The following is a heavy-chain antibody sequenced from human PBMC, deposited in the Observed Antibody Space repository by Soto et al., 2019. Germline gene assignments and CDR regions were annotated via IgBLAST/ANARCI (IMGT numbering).Heavy chain of an antibody. D-gene: IGHD3-3*01. CDR2: ISGSGGST. CDR1: GFTFSSYA. CDR3: AKLTYVFWSGYYPSYYYYYGMDF. Sequence: GGSLRLSCAASGFTFSSYAMSWVRQAPGKGLEWVSAISGSGGSTYYADSVKGRFTISRDNSKNTLYLQMNSLRAEDTAVYYCAKLTYVFWSGYYPSYYYYYGMDFWGQGTTVTVSS. V-gene: IGHV3-23*01. J-gene: IGHJ6*02.